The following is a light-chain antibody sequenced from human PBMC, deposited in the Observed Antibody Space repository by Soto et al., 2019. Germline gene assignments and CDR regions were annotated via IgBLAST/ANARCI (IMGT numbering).Light chain of an antibody. CDR1: HSVNSH. J-gene: IGKJ1*01. CDR2: GAS. V-gene: IGKV3-15*01. Sequence: MMMTQSPAALSVSPGERVTLSCRTSHSVNSHVAWYQQKPGQAPRPLLYGASTRATGIPVRFSGSGFGTEFTLTISSLQSEDFAVYYCQQRSNWPPWTFGQGTKVDIK. CDR3: QQRSNWPPWT.